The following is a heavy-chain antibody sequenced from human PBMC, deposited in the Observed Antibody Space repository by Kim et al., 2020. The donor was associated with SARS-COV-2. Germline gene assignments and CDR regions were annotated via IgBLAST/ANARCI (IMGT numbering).Heavy chain of an antibody. D-gene: IGHD6-13*01. Sequence: GSLRLSCAASGFTFSSYWMSWVRQAPGKGLEWVANIKQDGSEKYYVDSVKGRFTISRDNAKNSLYLQMNSLRAEDTAVYYCARDGLAAAGSYYYYGMDVWGQGTTVTVSS. J-gene: IGHJ6*02. CDR2: IKQDGSEK. CDR3: ARDGLAAAGSYYYYGMDV. V-gene: IGHV3-7*03. CDR1: GFTFSSYW.